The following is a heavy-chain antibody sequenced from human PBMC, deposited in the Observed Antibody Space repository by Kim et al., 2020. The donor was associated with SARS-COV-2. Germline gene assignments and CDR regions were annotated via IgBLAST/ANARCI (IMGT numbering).Heavy chain of an antibody. Sequence: GGSLRLSCAASGFTFSNYGVHWVRQAPGKGLEWVAVTSYDGSNKYYADSVKGRFTITRDNSKNTLFLKMSSLTPEDTALYYCAKGFYVSGTYSIHTFYYSLDAGGQGPRATVSS. V-gene: IGHV3-30*18. CDR1: GFTFSNYG. CDR2: TSYDGSNK. J-gene: IGHJ6*02. CDR3: AKGFYVSGTYSIHTFYYSLDA. D-gene: IGHD3-10*01.